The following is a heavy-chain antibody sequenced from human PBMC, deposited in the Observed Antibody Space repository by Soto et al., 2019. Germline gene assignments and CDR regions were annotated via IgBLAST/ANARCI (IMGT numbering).Heavy chain of an antibody. CDR1: GFTFANYA. CDR2: ISWNSHTI. V-gene: IGHV3-9*01. CDR3: AKEYSGSGSFDYGLDV. D-gene: IGHD3-10*01. Sequence: EVQLVESGGGLVQPGRSLRLSCAASGFTFANYAMHWVRQGPGKGLEWVSGISWNSHTIGYAASVKGRFTISRDNAKNSLFLQMNSLRAEDTALYYCAKEYSGSGSFDYGLDVWGQGTTVTVSS. J-gene: IGHJ6*02.